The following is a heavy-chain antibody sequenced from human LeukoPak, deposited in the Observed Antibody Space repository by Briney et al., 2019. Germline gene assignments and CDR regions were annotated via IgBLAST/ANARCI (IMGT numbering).Heavy chain of an antibody. CDR3: ARGVYIAAAQYGY. CDR1: GGSISSYY. J-gene: IGHJ4*02. D-gene: IGHD6-13*01. Sequence: KPSETLSLTCTVSGGSISSYYWSWIRQPAGKGLEWIGYIYYSGTTNYNPSLKSRVTISEDTSKNQFSLKLSSVTAADTAVYYCARGVYIAAAQYGYWGQGTLVTVSS. CDR2: IYYSGTT. V-gene: IGHV4-59*01.